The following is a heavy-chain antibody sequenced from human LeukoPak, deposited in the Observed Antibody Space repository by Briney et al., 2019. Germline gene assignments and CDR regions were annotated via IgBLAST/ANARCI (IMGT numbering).Heavy chain of an antibody. V-gene: IGHV4-59*01. CDR2: IYYSGST. Sequence: PSETLSLTCTVSGGSISSYYWSWIRQPPGKGLEWIGCIYYSGSTTYNPSLKSRVTISVDTTTNQISLKLSTGTAADTAAYYCARDRGDYCSGGSCYSCWYFDLWGRGTLVTVSS. CDR3: ARDRGDYCSGGSCYSCWYFDL. D-gene: IGHD2-15*01. CDR1: GGSISSYY. J-gene: IGHJ2*01.